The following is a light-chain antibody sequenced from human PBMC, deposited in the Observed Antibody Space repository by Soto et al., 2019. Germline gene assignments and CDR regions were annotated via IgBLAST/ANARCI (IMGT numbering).Light chain of an antibody. Sequence: QSVLTQPPSVAGAPGQRGTISCTGSSSNIGAGYDVHWYQQLPGTAPKVLIYDNNNRPSGVPDRFSGSKSGTSASLAITGLQAEDEADYYCHSYDVSLSGPVFGGGTKLTVL. J-gene: IGLJ2*01. CDR2: DNN. CDR3: HSYDVSLSGPV. CDR1: SSNIGAGYD. V-gene: IGLV1-40*01.